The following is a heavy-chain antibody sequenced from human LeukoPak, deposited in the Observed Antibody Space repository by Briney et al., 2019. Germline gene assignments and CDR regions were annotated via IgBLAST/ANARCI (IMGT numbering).Heavy chain of an antibody. D-gene: IGHD2-2*01. CDR1: GGSISSSPYY. Sequence: SETLSLTCTVSGGSISSSPYYWGWLRQPPGTGLEWLGTIYYRGSTCSNPSLNSRVTISLDTSKNQFSLRLRSVTAADTALYYCARHYLSDGILSTFDPWGQGTLVTVSS. CDR2: IYYRGST. CDR3: ARHYLSDGILSTFDP. J-gene: IGHJ5*02. V-gene: IGHV4-39*01.